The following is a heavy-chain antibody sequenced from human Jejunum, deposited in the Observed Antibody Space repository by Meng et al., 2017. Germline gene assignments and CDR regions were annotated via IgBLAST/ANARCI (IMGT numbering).Heavy chain of an antibody. CDR2: INPSGSSA. CDR1: GGTFTAFA. CDR3: ARDNWGPDY. J-gene: IGHJ4*02. V-gene: IGHV1-46*01. Sequence: QVQLVQAGAEVKKPGSSVKVSCKASGGTFTAFAFSWVRQAPGQGLEWMGIINPSGSSAAYAQSFQGRLTMTRDTSTSTLHMELTSLQFEDTAMYYCARDNWGPDYWGQGTLVTVSS. D-gene: IGHD7-27*01.